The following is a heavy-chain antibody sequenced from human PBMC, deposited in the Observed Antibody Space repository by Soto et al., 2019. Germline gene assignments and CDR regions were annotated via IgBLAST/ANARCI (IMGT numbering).Heavy chain of an antibody. J-gene: IGHJ4*02. CDR2: ISSTTHYI. CDR3: ARESEDLTSNFDY. V-gene: IGHV3-21*06. CDR1: GFTFTRYS. Sequence: PGESLRLSCAASGFTFTRYSMNWVRQAPGKGLEWVSSISSTTHYIYYADSMRGRFTISRDNAKNAVYLEMNSLRAEDTAVYYCARESEDLTSNFDYWGQGTLVTVSS.